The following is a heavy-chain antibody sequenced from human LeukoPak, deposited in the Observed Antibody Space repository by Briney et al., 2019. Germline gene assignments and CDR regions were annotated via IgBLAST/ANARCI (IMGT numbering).Heavy chain of an antibody. D-gene: IGHD6-19*01. J-gene: IGHJ4*02. CDR2: INPSGGST. CDR1: GYTFTSYG. CDR3: ARLAVAGHTDY. Sequence: GASVKVSCKASGYTFTSYGISWVRQAPGQGLEWMGIINPSGGSTSYAQKFQGRVTMTRDMSTSTVYMELSSLRSEDTAVYYCARLAVAGHTDYWGQGTLVTVSS. V-gene: IGHV1-46*01.